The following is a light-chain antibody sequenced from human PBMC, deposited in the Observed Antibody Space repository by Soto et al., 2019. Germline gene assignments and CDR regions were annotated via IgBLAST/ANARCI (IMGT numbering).Light chain of an antibody. V-gene: IGKV3-11*01. J-gene: IGKJ3*01. CDR2: DAS. CDR1: QTVRSN. Sequence: VMTQSPDTLSVSPGERATLSCRASQTVRSNLAWYQQKPGQAPRLLIYDASKRATGIPARFSGSGSGTDFTLTISSLEPEDFAVYYCQQRYTLITFGPGTKVDIK. CDR3: QQRYTLIT.